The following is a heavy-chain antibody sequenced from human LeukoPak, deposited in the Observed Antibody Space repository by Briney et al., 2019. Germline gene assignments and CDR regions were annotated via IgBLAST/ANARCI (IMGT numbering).Heavy chain of an antibody. J-gene: IGHJ5*02. V-gene: IGHV4-34*01. Sequence: SETLSLTCAVYGGSFSGYYWSWIRQPPGKGLEWIGEINHSGSTNYNPSLKSRVTISVDTSKNQFSLKLSSVTAADTAVYYCARADQYCSSTSCRGSWFDPWGQGTLVTVSS. CDR2: INHSGST. D-gene: IGHD2-2*01. CDR3: ARADQYCSSTSCRGSWFDP. CDR1: GGSFSGYY.